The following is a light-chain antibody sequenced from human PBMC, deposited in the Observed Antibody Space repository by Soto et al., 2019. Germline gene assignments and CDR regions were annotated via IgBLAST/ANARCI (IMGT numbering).Light chain of an antibody. CDR2: KAS. Sequence: DIQMTQSPSTLSASVGDRFTITCRASQSISSWLAWYQQKPGKAPKLLIYKASSLESGVPSRFSCSGSGTEFTLTSSSLHPDDFATYYCQQYNSYSWTFGQGTKVEIK. J-gene: IGKJ1*01. CDR3: QQYNSYSWT. V-gene: IGKV1-5*03. CDR1: QSISSW.